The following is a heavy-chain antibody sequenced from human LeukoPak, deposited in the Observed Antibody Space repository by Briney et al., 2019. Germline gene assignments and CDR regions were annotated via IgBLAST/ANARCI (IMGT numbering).Heavy chain of an antibody. J-gene: IGHJ3*02. CDR3: ARDVGYRYAQMFFDI. D-gene: IGHD5-18*01. CDR1: GFTFSDYY. V-gene: IGHV3-11*01. Sequence: PGGSLRLSCAASGFTFSDYYMSWIRQTPGKGLEWISYIDSSGGAMFYADSVKGRFTISRGNAENSLYLQMNSLRAEDTAIYYCARDVGYRYAQMFFDIWGQGTMVTVSS. CDR2: IDSSGGAM.